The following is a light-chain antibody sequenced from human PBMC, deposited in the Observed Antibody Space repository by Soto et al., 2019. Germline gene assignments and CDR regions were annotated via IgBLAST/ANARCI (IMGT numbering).Light chain of an antibody. Sequence: QSVLTQPASVSGSPGQSITISCTGTSSNVGSYNLVSWYQHHPGKNPKLMIYEGSKRPSGVSNRFSGSKSGNTASLTISGLQAEDEADYYCCSYAGSNTWVFGGGTKLTVL. CDR3: CSYAGSNTWV. CDR1: SSNVGSYNL. V-gene: IGLV2-23*01. CDR2: EGS. J-gene: IGLJ3*02.